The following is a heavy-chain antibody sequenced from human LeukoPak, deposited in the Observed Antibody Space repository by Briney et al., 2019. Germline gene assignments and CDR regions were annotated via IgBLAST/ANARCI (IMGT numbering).Heavy chain of an antibody. J-gene: IGHJ4*02. Sequence: GGSLRLSCAASGFTFSSYAMHWVRQAPGKGLEWVAVISYDGSNKYYADSVKGRFTISRDNSKNTLYLQMNSLRAEDTAVYYCARDYYVTGGYYPYWGQGTLVTVSS. CDR1: GFTFSSYA. D-gene: IGHD3-22*01. CDR2: ISYDGSNK. V-gene: IGHV3-30-3*01. CDR3: ARDYYVTGGYYPY.